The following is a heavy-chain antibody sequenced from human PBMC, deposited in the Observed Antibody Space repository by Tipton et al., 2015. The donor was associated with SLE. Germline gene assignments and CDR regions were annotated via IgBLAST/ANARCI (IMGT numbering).Heavy chain of an antibody. V-gene: IGHV4-31*03. CDR3: ARDRVVVGTPWFDP. Sequence: TLSLTCTVSGGSISKGGYYWSWIRHRPGNGLEWIGYIYYSGRTYYNPSLESRVSISIDTSKNQFSLNLFSVTAADTAVYYCARDRVVVGTPWFDPWGRGTQVIVSS. CDR2: IYYSGRT. D-gene: IGHD2-15*01. J-gene: IGHJ5*02. CDR1: GGSISKGGYY.